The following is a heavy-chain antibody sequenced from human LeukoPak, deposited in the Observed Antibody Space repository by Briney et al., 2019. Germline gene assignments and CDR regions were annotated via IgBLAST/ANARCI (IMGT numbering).Heavy chain of an antibody. CDR1: GYPFASYG. CDR3: ARDLHGFYFDY. V-gene: IGHV1-18*01. Sequence: ASVKVSCKASGYPFASYGVSWVRQAPGQGLEWMGWISAYKGNTNYAQKFQGRVTMTRDTSISTAYMELSRLRSDDTAVYYCARDLHGFYFDYWGQGTLVTVSS. D-gene: IGHD3-10*01. J-gene: IGHJ4*02. CDR2: ISAYKGNT.